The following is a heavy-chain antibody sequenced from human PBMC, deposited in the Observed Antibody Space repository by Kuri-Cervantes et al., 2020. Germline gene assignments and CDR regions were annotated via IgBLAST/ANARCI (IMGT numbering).Heavy chain of an antibody. D-gene: IGHD6-19*01. Sequence: AAVMDSCNASGYTFTSYDINWLRQATGQGLEWMGWMNPNSGNTGYAQKFQGRVTITADESTSTAYMELSSLRSEDTAVYYCARGGYSSGWNYYYYGMDVWGQGTTVTVSS. CDR1: GYTFTSYD. V-gene: IGHV1-8*01. J-gene: IGHJ6*02. CDR3: ARGGYSSGWNYYYYGMDV. CDR2: MNPNSGNT.